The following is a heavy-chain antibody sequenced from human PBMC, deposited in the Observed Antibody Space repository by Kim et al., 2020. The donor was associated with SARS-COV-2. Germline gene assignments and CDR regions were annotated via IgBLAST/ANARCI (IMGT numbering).Heavy chain of an antibody. J-gene: IGHJ3*02. D-gene: IGHD6-13*01. CDR1: GYTFTSYA. CDR3: ARVREYSSSWYGDHAFDI. Sequence: ASVKVSFKASGYTFTSYARHWVRQAPGQRLEWMGWINAGNGNTKYSQKFQGRVTITRDTSASTAYMELSSLRSEDTAVYYCARVREYSSSWYGDHAFDIWGQGTMVTVSS. V-gene: IGHV1-3*01. CDR2: INAGNGNT.